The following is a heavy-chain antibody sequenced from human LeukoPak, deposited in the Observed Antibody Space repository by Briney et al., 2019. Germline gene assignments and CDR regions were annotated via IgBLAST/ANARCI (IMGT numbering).Heavy chain of an antibody. CDR2: ISGSGGST. J-gene: IGHJ4*02. D-gene: IGHD6-13*01. CDR3: ARVTRGIAYDY. Sequence: GGSLRLSCAASGFTFSSYAMSWVRQAPGKGLEWVSAISGSGGSTYYADSVKGRFTISRDNSKNTLYVQMNSLRAEDTAAYYCARVTRGIAYDYWGQGTLVTVSS. CDR1: GFTFSSYA. V-gene: IGHV3-23*01.